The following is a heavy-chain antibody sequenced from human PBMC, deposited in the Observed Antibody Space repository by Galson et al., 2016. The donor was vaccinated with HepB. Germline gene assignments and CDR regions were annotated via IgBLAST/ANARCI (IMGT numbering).Heavy chain of an antibody. CDR2: MYHSGSA. V-gene: IGHV4-4*02. J-gene: IGHJ4*02. D-gene: IGHD2-15*01. CDR1: GGSVNTSNW. Sequence: SETLSLTCAVSGGSVNTSNWWSWLRQSPEKGLEGIAEMYHSGSANYNGALESRVTISVDKSKNQFSLKLSSVTAADTAVYYCARDISHGALLDLFDYWGQGTLVTVSS. CDR3: ARDISHGALLDLFDY.